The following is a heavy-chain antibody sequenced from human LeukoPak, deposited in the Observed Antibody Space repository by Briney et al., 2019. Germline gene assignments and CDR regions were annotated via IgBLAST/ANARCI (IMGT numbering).Heavy chain of an antibody. CDR1: GFTFSSYA. CDR2: IKQDGSET. J-gene: IGHJ4*02. CDR3: ARIVPGLGSRWDYFEY. V-gene: IGHV3-7*01. Sequence: GGSLRLSCAGSGFTFSSYALSWVRQAPGKGLERVANIKQDGSETYYVDSVKGRLIISRDNAKNSLYLQINSLRVEDTAVYYCARIVPGLGSRWDYFEYWGQGTLVTVSS. D-gene: IGHD6-13*01.